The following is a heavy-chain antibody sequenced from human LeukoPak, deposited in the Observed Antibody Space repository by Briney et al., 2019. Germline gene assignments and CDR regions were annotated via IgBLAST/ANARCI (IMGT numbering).Heavy chain of an antibody. CDR3: ARDEEVQWIQLWYHDAFDI. CDR1: GFTFSSYA. Sequence: PGGSLRLSCAASGFTFSSYAMHWVRQAPGKGLEWVAVISYDGSNKYYADSVKGRFTISRDNSKNTLYLQMNSLRAEDTAVCYCARDEEVQWIQLWYHDAFDIWGQGTMVTVSS. CDR2: ISYDGSNK. J-gene: IGHJ3*02. D-gene: IGHD5-18*01. V-gene: IGHV3-30*04.